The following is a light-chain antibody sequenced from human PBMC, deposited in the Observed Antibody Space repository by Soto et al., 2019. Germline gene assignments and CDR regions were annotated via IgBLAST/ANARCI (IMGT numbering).Light chain of an antibody. CDR1: QTLSSTF. CDR2: GAS. CDR3: QQFGTSPT. V-gene: IGKV3-20*01. Sequence: DIVMTQSPATLSLSHGERATLSCRAGQTLSSTFLAWYQQKPAQAPRLLIYGASSRATGVPDRFSGSGSGTDFTLTISRVEPEDFAVYYCQQFGTSPTFGRGTKVDIK. J-gene: IGKJ4*01.